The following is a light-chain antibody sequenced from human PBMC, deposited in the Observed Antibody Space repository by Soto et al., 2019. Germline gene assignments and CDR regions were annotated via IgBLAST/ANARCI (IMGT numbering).Light chain of an antibody. J-gene: IGLJ2*01. CDR2: DVS. V-gene: IGLV2-14*01. CDR3: SSYTSSSTYVV. CDR1: SSDVGGYNY. Sequence: QCALTQPASVSGSPGQSITISCTGTSSDVGGYNYVSWYQQHPGKAPKLMIYDVSDRPSGVSNRFAGSKSGNTAALTISGHQAEDEADYYCSSYTSSSTYVVFGRGTKLTVL.